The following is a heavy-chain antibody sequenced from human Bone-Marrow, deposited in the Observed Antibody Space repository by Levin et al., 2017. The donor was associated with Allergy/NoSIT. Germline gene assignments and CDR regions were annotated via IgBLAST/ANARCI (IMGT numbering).Heavy chain of an antibody. Sequence: GGSLRLSCAASGFTFSSYGFHWVRQAPGKGLEWVAVIWYDGSNEYNADSVKGRFTISRDNSKNTLYLQMNSLRAEDTAVYYCARVYLSYAFDIWGQGTMVTVSS. J-gene: IGHJ3*02. CDR2: IWYDGSNE. V-gene: IGHV3-33*01. CDR3: ARVYLSYAFDI. CDR1: GFTFSSYG. D-gene: IGHD2/OR15-2a*01.